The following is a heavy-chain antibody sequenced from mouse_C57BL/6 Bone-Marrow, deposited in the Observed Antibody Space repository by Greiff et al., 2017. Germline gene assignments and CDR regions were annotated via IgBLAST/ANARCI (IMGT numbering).Heavy chain of an antibody. V-gene: IGHV5-6*02. J-gene: IGHJ3*01. CDR2: ISSGGSYT. CDR3: ARRAYYSNYWFAY. D-gene: IGHD2-5*01. Sequence: EVKLVESGGDLVKPGGSLKLSCAASGFTFSSYGMSWVRQTPDKRLEWVATISSGGSYTYYPDSVKGRFTISRDNAKNTLYLQMSSLKSEDTAMYYWARRAYYSNYWFAYWGQGTLVTVSA. CDR1: GFTFSSYG.